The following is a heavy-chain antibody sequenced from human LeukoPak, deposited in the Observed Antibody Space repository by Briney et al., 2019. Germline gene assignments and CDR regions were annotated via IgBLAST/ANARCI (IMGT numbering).Heavy chain of an antibody. J-gene: IGHJ4*02. CDR1: GYSISSGYF. CDR2: IYYTGNT. Sequence: SETLSLTCAVSGYSISSGYFWSWIRQPPGKGLEWIGYIYYTGNTNYKPSLKSRVTMSVDTSTNQFSLRLRSVTAADTAVYYCARGRVAYSAYYFDYWGRGTLVTVSS. D-gene: IGHD2-15*01. CDR3: ARGRVAYSAYYFDY. V-gene: IGHV4-59*01.